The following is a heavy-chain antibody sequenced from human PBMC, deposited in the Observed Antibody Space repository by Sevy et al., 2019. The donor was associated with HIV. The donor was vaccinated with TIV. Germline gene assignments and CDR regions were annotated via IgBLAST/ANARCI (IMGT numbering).Heavy chain of an antibody. CDR3: ARGSYSNYAEDY. J-gene: IGHJ4*02. D-gene: IGHD4-4*01. Sequence: GESLRLSCAASGFTFSDYYMTWFRQAPGKGLEWVSYISSGGPTIHYADSVKGRFTISRDNAKNTLYLEMNSLRAEDTAVYYCARGSYSNYAEDYWGQGTLVTVSS. CDR1: GFTFSDYY. CDR2: ISSGGPTI. V-gene: IGHV3-11*01.